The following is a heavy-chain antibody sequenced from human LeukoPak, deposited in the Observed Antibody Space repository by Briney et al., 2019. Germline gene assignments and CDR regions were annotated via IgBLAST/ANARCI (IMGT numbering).Heavy chain of an antibody. CDR1: GFTFSTYW. CDR3: ARDVSTGVAVSDY. J-gene: IGHJ4*02. D-gene: IGHD6-19*01. V-gene: IGHV3-7*01. Sequence: GGSLRLSCVASGFTFSTYWMTWVCQAPGKGLEWLANIKEDGSIQYYLDSVRGRFTISRDNAKTSVYLQLNSLRADDTAVYYCARDVSTGVAVSDYWGQGTLVTVSS. CDR2: IKEDGSIQ.